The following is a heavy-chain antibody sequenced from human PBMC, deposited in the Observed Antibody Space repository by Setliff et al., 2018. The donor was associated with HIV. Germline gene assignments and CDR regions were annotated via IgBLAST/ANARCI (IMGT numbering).Heavy chain of an antibody. CDR1: GFTFTNAW. Sequence: GGSLRLSCKASGFTFTNAWMSWVRQAPGKGLEWVGRIKSKIDGETTDYAAPVKGRFTVSRDDSEKTLYLQMNSLKIDDTGLYYCATGPLDYWGQGTLVTVPQ. V-gene: IGHV3-15*01. J-gene: IGHJ4*02. CDR3: ATGPLDY. CDR2: IKSKIDGETT.